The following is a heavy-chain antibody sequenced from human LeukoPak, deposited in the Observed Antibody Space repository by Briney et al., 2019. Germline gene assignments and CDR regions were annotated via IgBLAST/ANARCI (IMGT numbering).Heavy chain of an antibody. V-gene: IGHV1-69*13. CDR1: VGTFSSYA. J-gene: IGHJ6*02. CDR2: IIPIFGTA. D-gene: IGHD6-19*01. Sequence: ASVKVSCKASVGTFSSYAISWVRQAHGQGLEWMGGIIPIFGTANYAQKFQGRVTITADESTSTAYMELSSLRSEDTAVYYCARVRKEWQWLVRLDYYYGMDVWGQGTTVTVSS. CDR3: ARVRKEWQWLVRLDYYYGMDV.